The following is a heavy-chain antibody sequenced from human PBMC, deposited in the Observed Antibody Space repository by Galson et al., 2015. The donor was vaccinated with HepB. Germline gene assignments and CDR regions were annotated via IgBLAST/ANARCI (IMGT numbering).Heavy chain of an antibody. D-gene: IGHD3-16*02. CDR3: AKIFDYIWGTYLFDY. Sequence: SLRLSCAASGFTFSSYHMSWVRQAPGKGLEWVSAIGGSGGSTYYADSVKGRFTASRDNSKNTLYLQMNSLRAEDTAVYYCAKIFDYIWGTYLFDYWGQGTLVTVSS. J-gene: IGHJ4*02. V-gene: IGHV3-23*01. CDR2: IGGSGGST. CDR1: GFTFSSYH.